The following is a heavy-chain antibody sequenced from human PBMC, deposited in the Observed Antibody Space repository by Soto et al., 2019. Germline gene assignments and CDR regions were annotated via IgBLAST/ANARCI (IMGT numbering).Heavy chain of an antibody. CDR2: ISYDGSNK. CDR1: GFTFSSYA. D-gene: IGHD2-2*01. V-gene: IGHV3-30-3*01. J-gene: IGHJ4*02. CDR3: ARELGYCISTSCPLDY. Sequence: QVQLVESGGGVVQPGRSLRLSCAASGFTFSSYAMHWVRQAPGKGLEWVAVISYDGSNKYYADSVKGRFTISRDNSKNTLYLQMNSLSAEDTAVYYCARELGYCISTSCPLDYWGQGTLVTVSS.